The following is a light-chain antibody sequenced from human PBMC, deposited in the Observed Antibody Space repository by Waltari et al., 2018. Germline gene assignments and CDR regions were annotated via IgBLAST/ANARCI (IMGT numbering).Light chain of an antibody. CDR3: MQALQSPYI. CDR1: QSLLQSNGYNY. J-gene: IGKJ2*01. CDR2: LGS. V-gene: IGKV2-28*01. Sequence: LVMTPSPLSLAVTPGEPASISCRSSQSLLQSNGYNYLDWYLQKPGQSPQLLIYLGSNRASGVPDRFSGSGSGTDFTLKISRVEAEDVGVYYCMQALQSPYIFGQGTKLEIK.